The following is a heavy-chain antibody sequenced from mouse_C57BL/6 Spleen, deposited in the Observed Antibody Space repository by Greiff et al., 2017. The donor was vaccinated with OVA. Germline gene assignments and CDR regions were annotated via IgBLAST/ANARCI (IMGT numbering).Heavy chain of an antibody. CDR3: ARGDGKGYYYAMDY. Sequence: VQLQQSGAELVRPGASVKLSCKASGYTFTDYYINWVKQRPGQGLEWIARIYPGSGNTYYNEKFKGKATLTAEKSSSTAYMQLSSLTSEDSAVYFCARGDGKGYYYAMDYWGQGTSVTVSS. J-gene: IGHJ4*01. CDR1: GYTFTDYY. CDR2: IYPGSGNT. D-gene: IGHD2-3*01. V-gene: IGHV1-76*01.